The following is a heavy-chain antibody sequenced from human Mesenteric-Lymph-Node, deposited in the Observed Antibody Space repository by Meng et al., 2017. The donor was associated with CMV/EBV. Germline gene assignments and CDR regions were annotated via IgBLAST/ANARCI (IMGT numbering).Heavy chain of an antibody. D-gene: IGHD6-13*01. CDR3: AINIAVAGFNY. Sequence: LSCAASGFTFSSYTMNWVRQAPGKGLEWVSSISSSSSSIYYADSVKSRFTISRDNAKNSLYLQMNSLRAEDTAVYYCAINIAVAGFNYWGQGTLVTVSS. CDR1: GFTFSSYT. V-gene: IGHV3-21*01. CDR2: ISSSSSSI. J-gene: IGHJ4*02.